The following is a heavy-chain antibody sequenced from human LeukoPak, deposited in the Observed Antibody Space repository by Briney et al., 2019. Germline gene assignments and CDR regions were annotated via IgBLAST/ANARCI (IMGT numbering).Heavy chain of an antibody. CDR2: IWYDGSNK. V-gene: IGHV3-33*01. CDR1: GFTFSSYG. CDR3: ARESSGYAFLW. D-gene: IGHD5-12*01. Sequence: PGGSLRLSCAASGFTFSSYGMHWVRQAPGKGLEWVAVIWYDGSNKYYADSVKGRFTISRDNSKNTLYLQMNSLRAEDTAVYYCARESSGYAFLWWGQGTLVTVSS. J-gene: IGHJ4*02.